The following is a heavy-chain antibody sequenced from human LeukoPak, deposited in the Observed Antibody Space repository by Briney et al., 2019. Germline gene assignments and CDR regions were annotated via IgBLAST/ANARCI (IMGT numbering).Heavy chain of an antibody. CDR2: ISSSGSTI. Sequence: HAGGSLRLSCTVSGFTFSTYEMNWVRQAPGKGLEWASYISSSGSTIYYADSVKGRFTISRDNAKNSLYLQMNSLGAEDTAIYYRAREGRYWHFDLWGRGTLVTVSS. V-gene: IGHV3-48*03. CDR1: GFTFSTYE. J-gene: IGHJ2*01. D-gene: IGHD3-9*01. CDR3: AREGRYWHFDL.